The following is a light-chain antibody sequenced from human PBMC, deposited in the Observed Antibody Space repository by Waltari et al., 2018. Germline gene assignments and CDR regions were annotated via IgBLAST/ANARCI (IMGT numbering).Light chain of an antibody. J-gene: IGLJ3*02. Sequence: QSALTQPPAASGSPGQSVTIPCTGTGSDVGKYDYVSWYQQHPGKAPKLMIYELSKRPSGVPDRFSGSKSGNTAPLTVSGLQAEDEADYYCSSYAGSHYWVFGGGTKLTVL. CDR2: ELS. V-gene: IGLV2-8*01. CDR1: GSDVGKYDY. CDR3: SSYAGSHYWV.